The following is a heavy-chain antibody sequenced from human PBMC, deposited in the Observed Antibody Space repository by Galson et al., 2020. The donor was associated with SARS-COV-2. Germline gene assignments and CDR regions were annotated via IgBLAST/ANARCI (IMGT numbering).Heavy chain of an antibody. CDR2: VYYTGNT. Sequence: SETLSLTCTVSGGSISGYYWTWIRQPPGQGLEWIGNVYYTGNTKYNPSLKSRVTISMDTSKSQFSLELTSMTAADTAVYYCARDTPNYGEDVWGQGTTVTVS. D-gene: IGHD2-15*01. CDR1: GGSISGYY. J-gene: IGHJ6*02. CDR3: ARDTPNYGEDV. V-gene: IGHV4-59*08.